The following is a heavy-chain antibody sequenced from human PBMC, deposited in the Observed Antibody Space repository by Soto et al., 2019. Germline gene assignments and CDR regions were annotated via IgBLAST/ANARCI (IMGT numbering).Heavy chain of an antibody. Sequence: ASVKVSCKPSGYTFTSYDIDWVRQATGQGLEWMGWMNPNSGNTGYAQKFQGRVTMTRNTSISTAYMELSSLRSEDTAVYYCARLFYNYYDSSGYYGDDAFDIWGQGTMVTVSS. CDR3: ARLFYNYYDSSGYYGDDAFDI. J-gene: IGHJ3*02. V-gene: IGHV1-8*01. D-gene: IGHD3-22*01. CDR2: MNPNSGNT. CDR1: GYTFTSYD.